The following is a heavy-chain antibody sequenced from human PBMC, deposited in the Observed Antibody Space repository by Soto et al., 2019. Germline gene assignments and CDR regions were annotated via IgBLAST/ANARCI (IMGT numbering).Heavy chain of an antibody. Sequence: QLQLQESGPGLVKPSETLSLTCTVSGGSISSSRYYWGWIRQPPGKGLEWIGSIYYSGSTYYNPSLKSRGTMSVATSINQCSLKLSSVTAADTAVYYCASLVVPAAISDYYYGKDVWGQGTTVTVSS. V-gene: IGHV4-39*01. CDR1: GGSISSSRYY. CDR2: IYYSGST. J-gene: IGHJ6*01. D-gene: IGHD2-2*01. CDR3: ASLVVPAAISDYYYGKDV.